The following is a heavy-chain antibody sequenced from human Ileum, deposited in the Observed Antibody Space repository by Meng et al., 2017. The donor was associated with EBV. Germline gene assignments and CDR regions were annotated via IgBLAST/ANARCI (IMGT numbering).Heavy chain of an antibody. CDR3: ASDRGGAAFNY. J-gene: IGHJ4*02. V-gene: IGHV3-33*01. Sequence: LQRVETGVGVVQTGTSLNSSCLGSGFSSWSYGMHWVRQTPGKGLEWVAVIWSDGSQKYCEDSVKGRCTISRDNSKNTLYLQMDSLRAEDTAIYHCASDRGGAAFNYWGQGTLVTVSS. CDR2: IWSDGSQK. CDR1: GFSSWSYG. D-gene: IGHD3-16*01.